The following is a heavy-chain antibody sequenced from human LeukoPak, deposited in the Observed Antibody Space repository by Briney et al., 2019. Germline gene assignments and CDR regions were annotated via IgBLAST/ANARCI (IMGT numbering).Heavy chain of an antibody. J-gene: IGHJ6*03. Sequence: PSETLSLTCAVYGGSFSGYYWSWIRQPPGKGLEWIGEINHSGSTNYNPSLKSRVTISVDTSKNQFSLKLSSVTAADTAVYYCARGGYYYDSSGYYYDYYYMDVWGKGTTVTVSS. CDR3: ARGGYYYDSSGYYYDYYYMDV. D-gene: IGHD3-22*01. CDR2: INHSGST. V-gene: IGHV4-34*01. CDR1: GGSFSGYY.